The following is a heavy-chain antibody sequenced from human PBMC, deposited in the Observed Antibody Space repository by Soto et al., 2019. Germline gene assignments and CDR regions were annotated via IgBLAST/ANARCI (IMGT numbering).Heavy chain of an antibody. CDR1: GYTFTGYY. V-gene: IGHV1-2*02. D-gene: IGHD1-1*01. Sequence: ASVKVSCKASGYTFTGYYMHWVRQAPGQGLEWMGWINPNSGGTNYAQKFQGRVTMTRDTSISTAYMELSRLRSDDTAVYYCARENWNYDYYYGMDIWGQGTTVTVSS. J-gene: IGHJ6*02. CDR2: INPNSGGT. CDR3: ARENWNYDYYYGMDI.